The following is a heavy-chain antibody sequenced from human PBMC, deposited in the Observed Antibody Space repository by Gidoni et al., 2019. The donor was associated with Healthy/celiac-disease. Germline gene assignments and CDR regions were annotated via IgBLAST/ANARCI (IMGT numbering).Heavy chain of an antibody. CDR1: GFSLSTSGVG. V-gene: IGHV2-5*02. D-gene: IGHD1-20*01. CDR3: AHGSITGTLPRYYYYGMDV. CDR2: IYWDDDK. J-gene: IGHJ6*02. Sequence: QITLKESGPTLVKPTQTLTLTCTFSGFSLSTSGVGVGWIRQPPGKALEWLALIYWDDDKRYSPSLKSRLTITKDTSKNQVVLTMTNMDPVDTATYYCAHGSITGTLPRYYYYGMDVWGQGTTVTVSS.